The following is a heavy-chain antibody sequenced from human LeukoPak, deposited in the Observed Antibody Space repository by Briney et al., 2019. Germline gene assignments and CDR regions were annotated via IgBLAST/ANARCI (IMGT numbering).Heavy chain of an antibody. Sequence: ASVKVSCKASGYTFTGYYMHWVRQAPGQGLEWMGRINPNSGGTNYAQKFQGRVTTTRDTSISTAYMELSRLRSGDTAVYYCARSMVRGVSPFLAFDIWGQGTMVTVSS. CDR3: ARSMVRGVSPFLAFDI. D-gene: IGHD3-10*01. CDR2: INPNSGGT. J-gene: IGHJ3*02. V-gene: IGHV1-2*06. CDR1: GYTFTGYY.